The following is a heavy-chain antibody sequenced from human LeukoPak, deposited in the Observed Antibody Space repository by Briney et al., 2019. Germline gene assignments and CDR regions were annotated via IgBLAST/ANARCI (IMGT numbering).Heavy chain of an antibody. V-gene: IGHV1-46*01. CDR3: ARARPGSGWSFDY. J-gene: IGHJ4*02. CDR1: GYTFTTYY. CDR2: INPSGGTT. D-gene: IGHD6-19*01. Sequence: GASVKVSCKTSGYTFTTYYMHWVRQAPGQGLEWMGIINPSGGTTNYAQKFQGRVTMTRDTSTTTLYMELSGLRSEDTAVYYCARARPGSGWSFDYWGQGTLVTVSS.